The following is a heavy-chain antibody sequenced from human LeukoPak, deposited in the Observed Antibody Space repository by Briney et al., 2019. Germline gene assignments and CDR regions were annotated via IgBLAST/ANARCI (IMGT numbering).Heavy chain of an antibody. J-gene: IGHJ4*02. CDR2: LSYDGSNK. CDR3: ARDREGSYV. CDR1: GFTFSSYG. Sequence: RRSLRLSCAASGFTFSSYGMHWVRQAPGNGLEWVAVLSYDGSNKYYADSVKGRFTISRDNSKNTLYLQMNSLRAEDTAVYYCARDREGSYVWGQGTLVTVSS. V-gene: IGHV3-30*03. D-gene: IGHD3-16*01.